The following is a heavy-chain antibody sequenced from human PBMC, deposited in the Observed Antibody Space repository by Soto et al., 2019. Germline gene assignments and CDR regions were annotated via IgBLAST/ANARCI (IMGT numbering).Heavy chain of an antibody. CDR1: GFTFSSYA. J-gene: IGHJ6*02. Sequence: GGSLRLSCAASGFTFSSYAMSWVRQAPGKGLEWVSAISGSGGSTYYADSVKGRFTISRDNSKNTLYLQMNSLRAEDTAVYYCAKDVLRGYCYGPMGPYYGMDFWGQGITVTVSS. CDR2: ISGSGGST. D-gene: IGHD5-18*01. V-gene: IGHV3-23*01. CDR3: AKDVLRGYCYGPMGPYYGMDF.